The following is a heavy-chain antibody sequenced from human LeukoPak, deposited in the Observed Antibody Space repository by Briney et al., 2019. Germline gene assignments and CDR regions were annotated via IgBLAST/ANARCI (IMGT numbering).Heavy chain of an antibody. Sequence: GGSLRLSCAASGFTFSSCAMSWVRQAPGKGLEWVSAISGSGGSTYYADSVKGRFTISRDNSKNTLYLQMNSLRAEDTAVYYCAMPGDGDYGGPRYYYYGMDVWGQGTTVTVSS. CDR3: AMPGDGDYGGPRYYYYGMDV. CDR2: ISGSGGST. J-gene: IGHJ6*02. D-gene: IGHD4-17*01. CDR1: GFTFSSCA. V-gene: IGHV3-23*01.